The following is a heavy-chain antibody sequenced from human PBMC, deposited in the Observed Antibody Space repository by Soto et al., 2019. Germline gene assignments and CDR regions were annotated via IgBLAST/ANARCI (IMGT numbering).Heavy chain of an antibody. D-gene: IGHD3-3*01. V-gene: IGHV1-2*02. CDR2: INPATGAA. Sequence: QLHLVQSGAVVKKPGASVTVSCSASGYPVTAYYMHWVRQAPGRGLEWMGGINPATGAAKYTQTFQGRVTMTRDTATSTVFMELGGLTAEATALFSWASGGGVGVAGSAAFDMWGQGTLVTVSS. CDR1: GYPVTAYY. CDR3: ASGGGVGVAGSAAFDM. J-gene: IGHJ3*02.